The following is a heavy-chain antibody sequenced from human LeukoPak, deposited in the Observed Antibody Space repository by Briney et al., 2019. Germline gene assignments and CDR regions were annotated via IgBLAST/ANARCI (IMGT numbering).Heavy chain of an antibody. Sequence: ASVKVSCKASGGTFSSYAISWVRQAPGHGLEWMGWINAGNGNTKYSQKFQGRVTITRDTSASTAYMELSSLRSEDTAVYYCARDYYDILPGYYSGLGYWGQGTLVTVSS. V-gene: IGHV1-3*01. D-gene: IGHD3-9*01. CDR3: ARDYYDILPGYYSGLGY. J-gene: IGHJ4*02. CDR1: GGTFSSYA. CDR2: INAGNGNT.